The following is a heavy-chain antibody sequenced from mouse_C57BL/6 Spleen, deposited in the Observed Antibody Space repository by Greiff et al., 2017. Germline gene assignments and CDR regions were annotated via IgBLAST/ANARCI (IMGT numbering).Heavy chain of an antibody. D-gene: IGHD2-5*01. J-gene: IGHJ2*01. CDR2: IDPANGNT. CDR1: GFNIKNTY. CDR3: ASRVPSYDSNYECC. V-gene: IGHV14-3*01. Sequence: EVQVVESVAELVRPGASVKLSCTASGFNIKNTYMHWVKQRPEQGLEWIGRIDPANGNTKYAPKFQGKATITADTSSNTAYLQRSSLTSEDTTIYYGASRVPSYDSNYECCWGQGTTLTVSS.